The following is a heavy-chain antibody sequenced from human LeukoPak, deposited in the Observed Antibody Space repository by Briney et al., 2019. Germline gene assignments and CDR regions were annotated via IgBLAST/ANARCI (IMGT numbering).Heavy chain of an antibody. D-gene: IGHD1-26*01. CDR1: GGSISSYY. V-gene: IGHV4-59*01. CDR3: ARGRSYFWFDP. J-gene: IGHJ5*02. CDR2: IYYSGST. Sequence: ETLSLTCTVSGGSISSYYWSWIRQPPGKGLEWIGYIYYSGSTNYNPSLKSRVTTSVDTSKNQFSLKLSSVTAADTAVYFCARGRSYFWFDPWGQGTLVTVSS.